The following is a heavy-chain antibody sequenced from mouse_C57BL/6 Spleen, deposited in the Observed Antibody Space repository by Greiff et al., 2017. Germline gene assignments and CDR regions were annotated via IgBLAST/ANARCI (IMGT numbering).Heavy chain of an antibody. V-gene: IGHV3-6*01. D-gene: IGHD2-3*01. J-gene: IGHJ1*03. CDR1: GYSITSGYY. Sequence: ESGPGLVKPSQSLSLSCSVTGYSITSGYYWNWIRQFPGNKLEWMGYISYDGSNNYNPALKNRISITRDTSKNQCFLKLNSVTTEDTATYYCAREGDGYYNWYFDVWGTGTTVTVSS. CDR2: ISYDGSN. CDR3: AREGDGYYNWYFDV.